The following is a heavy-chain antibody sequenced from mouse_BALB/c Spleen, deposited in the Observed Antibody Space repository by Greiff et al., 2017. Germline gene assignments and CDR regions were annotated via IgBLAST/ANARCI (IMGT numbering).Heavy chain of an antibody. D-gene: IGHD1-1*01. CDR1: GFTFSSYA. Sequence: DVMLVESGGGLVQPGGSLKLSCAASGFTFSSYAMSWVRQSPEKRLEWVAEISSGGSYTYYPDTVTGRFTISRDNAKNTLYLEMSSLRSEDTAMYYCARDHHYYGSHAMDYWGQGTSVTVSS. CDR3: ARDHHYYGSHAMDY. V-gene: IGHV5-9-4*01. J-gene: IGHJ4*01. CDR2: ISSGGSYT.